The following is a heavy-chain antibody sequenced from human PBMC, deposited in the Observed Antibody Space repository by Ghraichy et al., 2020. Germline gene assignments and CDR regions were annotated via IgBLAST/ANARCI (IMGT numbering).Heavy chain of an antibody. J-gene: IGHJ3*02. Sequence: GESLNISCAASGFTFSSYAMSWVRQAPGKGLEWVSAISGSGGSTYYADSVKGRFTISRDNSKNTLYLQMNSLRAEDTAVYYCAKGSYYGSGSHTTHGAFDIWGQGTMVTVSS. V-gene: IGHV3-23*01. CDR2: ISGSGGST. D-gene: IGHD3-10*01. CDR1: GFTFSSYA. CDR3: AKGSYYGSGSHTTHGAFDI.